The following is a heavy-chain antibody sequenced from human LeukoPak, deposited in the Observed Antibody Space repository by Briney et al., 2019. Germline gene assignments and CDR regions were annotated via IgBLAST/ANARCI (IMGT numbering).Heavy chain of an antibody. Sequence: GASVKVSCKASGYTFSGYYMYWVRQAPGQGLEWMGWINPNSGGTEYAQKFQGRAAMTRDTSISTAYMELSRLRDDDTAVYYCARGDYDTFDRWRFDPWGQGTLVTVSS. CDR2: INPNSGGT. V-gene: IGHV1-2*02. CDR3: ARGDYDTFDRWRFDP. J-gene: IGHJ5*02. CDR1: GYTFSGYY. D-gene: IGHD3-9*01.